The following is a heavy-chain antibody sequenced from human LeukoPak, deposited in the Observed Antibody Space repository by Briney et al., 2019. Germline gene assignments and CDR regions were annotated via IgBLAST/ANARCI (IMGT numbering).Heavy chain of an antibody. J-gene: IGHJ6*02. CDR3: AREMGVVTAHGIDV. D-gene: IGHD4-23*01. CDR2: IHHSGST. V-gene: IGHV4-4*02. CDR1: GDSISNTNW. Sequence: SETLSLTCAVSGDSISNTNWWSWVRQPPGKGLEWIGEIHHSGSTKYKPSLKSRVTISVDTSKNQFSLKLSSVTAADTALYYCAREMGVVTAHGIDVWGQGTTVTVSS.